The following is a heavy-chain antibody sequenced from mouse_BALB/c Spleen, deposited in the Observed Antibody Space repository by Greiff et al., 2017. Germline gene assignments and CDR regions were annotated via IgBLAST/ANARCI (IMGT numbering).Heavy chain of an antibody. J-gene: IGHJ4*01. CDR1: GYTFTSYW. D-gene: IGHD2-14*01. CDR3: TRGNYRYGYAMDY. CDR2: IYPGSGST. V-gene: IGHV1S22*01. Sequence: LQQPGSELVRPGASVKLSCKASGYTFTSYWMHWVKQRHGQGLEWIGNIYPGSGSTNYDEKFTSKGTLTVDTSSSTAYMHLSSLTSEDSAVYYCTRGNYRYGYAMDYWGQGTSVTVSS.